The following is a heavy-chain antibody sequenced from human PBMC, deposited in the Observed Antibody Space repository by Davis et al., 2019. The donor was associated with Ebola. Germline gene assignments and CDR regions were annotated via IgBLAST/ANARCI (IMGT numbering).Heavy chain of an antibody. Sequence: MPSETLSLTCAVSGGSISSGGYSWSWIRQPPGKGLEWIGYIYYSGSTNYNPSLKSRVTISVDTSKNQFSLKLSSVTAADTAVYYCARARSWGAWFDPWGQGTLVTVSS. D-gene: IGHD6-13*01. CDR1: GGSISSGGYS. J-gene: IGHJ5*02. CDR2: IYYSGST. V-gene: IGHV4-61*08. CDR3: ARARSWGAWFDP.